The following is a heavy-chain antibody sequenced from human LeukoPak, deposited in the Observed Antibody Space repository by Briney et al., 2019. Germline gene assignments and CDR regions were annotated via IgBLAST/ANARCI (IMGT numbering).Heavy chain of an antibody. CDR3: ARENYFDY. V-gene: IGHV4-34*01. Sequence: SETLSLTCAVYGGSFSGYHWSWIRQPPGKGLEWIGSIYYSGSTYYNPSLKSRVTISVDTSKNQFSLKLSSVTAADTAVYYCARENYFDYWGQGTLVTVSS. CDR1: GGSFSGYH. J-gene: IGHJ4*02. CDR2: IYYSGST.